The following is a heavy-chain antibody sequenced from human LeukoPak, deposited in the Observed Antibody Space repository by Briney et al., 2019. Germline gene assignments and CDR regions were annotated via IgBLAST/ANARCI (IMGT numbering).Heavy chain of an antibody. Sequence: GESLKISCKGSGYSFTSYWIGWVRQMPGKGLEWIGSIYPGDSDTRYSPSFQGQVTISAEKSISTAYLQWSSLKASDTAMYYCARLNYYDSSGYYYSPPPRWFDPWGQGTLVTVSS. D-gene: IGHD3-22*01. CDR2: IYPGDSDT. CDR1: GYSFTSYW. J-gene: IGHJ5*02. CDR3: ARLNYYDSSGYYYSPPPRWFDP. V-gene: IGHV5-51*01.